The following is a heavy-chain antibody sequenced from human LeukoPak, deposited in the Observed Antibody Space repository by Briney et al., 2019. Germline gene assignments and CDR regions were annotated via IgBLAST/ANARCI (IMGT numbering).Heavy chain of an antibody. CDR3: ARGQSWWVDYNGMDV. CDR1: GYTFTIYG. CDR2: ISAYNGNT. J-gene: IGHJ6*02. Sequence: ASVKVSFESSGYTFTIYGISWVRQAPGQGLEWMGWISAYNGNTNYAQKLQGRVTMTTDTSTSTAYMELRSLRSDDTAVYYCARGQSWWVDYNGMDVWSQGTTVTVS. D-gene: IGHD2-8*02. V-gene: IGHV1-18*01.